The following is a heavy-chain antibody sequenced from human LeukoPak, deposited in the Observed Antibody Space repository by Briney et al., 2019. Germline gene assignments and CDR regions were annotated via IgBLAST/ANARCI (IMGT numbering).Heavy chain of an antibody. CDR1: GYTFTSYG. Sequence: GASVKVSCKASGYTFTSYGISWARQAPGQGHEWMGRISAYNGNTNYAQKLQGRVTMTTDTSTSTAYMELRSLRSDDTAVYYCARVKGQIAAAGRGDYWGQGTLVTVSS. D-gene: IGHD6-13*01. CDR3: ARVKGQIAAAGRGDY. J-gene: IGHJ4*02. V-gene: IGHV1-18*01. CDR2: ISAYNGNT.